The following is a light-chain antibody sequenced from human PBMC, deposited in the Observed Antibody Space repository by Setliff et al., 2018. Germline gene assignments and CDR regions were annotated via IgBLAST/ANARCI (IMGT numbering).Light chain of an antibody. CDR1: FGAYGSAY. Sequence: SVLTQPASVSGSPEQSITISCTGEFGAYGSAYVSWYQQHPDKAPKLIIYDVNNRPSGISHRFSGSKSGNTASLTVSGLQADDEADYFCCSYAASYNPDVFGSGTKVTVL. CDR3: CSYAASYNPDV. V-gene: IGLV2-14*03. J-gene: IGLJ1*01. CDR2: DVN.